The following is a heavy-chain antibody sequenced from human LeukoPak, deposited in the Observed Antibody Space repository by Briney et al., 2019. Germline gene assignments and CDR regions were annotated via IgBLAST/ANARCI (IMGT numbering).Heavy chain of an antibody. V-gene: IGHV1-8*03. Sequence: GASVKVSCKASGGTFSSYAINWVRQATGQGLEWMGWMNPNSGNTGYAQKFQGRVTITRNTSISTAYMELSSLRSEDTAVYYCARGEVVIRLWGQGTLVTVSS. J-gene: IGHJ4*02. CDR2: MNPNSGNT. D-gene: IGHD3-22*01. CDR3: ARGEVVIRL. CDR1: GGTFSSYA.